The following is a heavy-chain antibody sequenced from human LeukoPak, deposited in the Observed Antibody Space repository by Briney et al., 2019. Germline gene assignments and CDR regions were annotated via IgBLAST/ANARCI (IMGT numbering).Heavy chain of an antibody. Sequence: GASVKVSCKASGYTFTSYGISWVRQAPGQGLEWMGWISAYNGNTNYAQKLQGRVTMTTDTSTSTAYMELRSLRSDDTAVYYCARDFWTVVIGGNWFDPWGQGTLVTVSS. CDR1: GYTFTSYG. CDR3: ARDFWTVVIGGNWFDP. J-gene: IGHJ5*02. V-gene: IGHV1-18*01. D-gene: IGHD4-23*01. CDR2: ISAYNGNT.